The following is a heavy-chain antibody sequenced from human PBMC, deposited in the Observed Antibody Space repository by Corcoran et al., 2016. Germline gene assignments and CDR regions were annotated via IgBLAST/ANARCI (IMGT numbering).Heavy chain of an antibody. CDR1: GYTFTSYG. Sequence: QVQLVQSGAEVKKPGASVKVSCKASGYTFTSYGISWVRQAPGQGLEWMGWISAYNGNTNYAQKLQGRVTMTTDTSTSTAYMELRSLRSDDTAVYYCARRGLRGYCSSTSCPYYYGMDVWGQGTTVTVSS. D-gene: IGHD2-2*01. CDR2: ISAYNGNT. J-gene: IGHJ6*02. CDR3: ARRGLRGYCSSTSCPYYYGMDV. V-gene: IGHV1-18*01.